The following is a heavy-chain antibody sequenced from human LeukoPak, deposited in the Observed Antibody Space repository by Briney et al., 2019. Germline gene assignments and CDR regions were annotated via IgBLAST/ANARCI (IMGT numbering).Heavy chain of an antibody. CDR2: IYHSGST. CDR3: ARDLCVGGTCYGIDY. D-gene: IGHD2-15*01. Sequence: SETLSLTCTVTGGSISNYYWGWIRQPPGKGLECIGYIYHSGSTNYNPSLKSRVTISVDTSKNQFSLKLSSVTAADTAVYYCARDLCVGGTCYGIDYWGQGTLVTVSS. V-gene: IGHV4-59*01. J-gene: IGHJ4*02. CDR1: GGSISNYY.